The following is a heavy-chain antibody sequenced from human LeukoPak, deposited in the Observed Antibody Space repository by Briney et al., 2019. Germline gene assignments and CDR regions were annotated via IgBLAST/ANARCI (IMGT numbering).Heavy chain of an antibody. V-gene: IGHV4-4*07. D-gene: IGHD2-15*01. J-gene: IGHJ4*02. CDR1: GASINSYY. CDR2: IYTSGGT. Sequence: SETLSLTCTVSGASINSYYWNWIRQSAGKGLEWIGRIYTSGGTDYNPSLKSRVTMSLDTSKNHLSLKMTSMTAADTAIYYCARDKGYQLLRGGEYFDYWGQGTLVTVSS. CDR3: ARDKGYQLLRGGEYFDY.